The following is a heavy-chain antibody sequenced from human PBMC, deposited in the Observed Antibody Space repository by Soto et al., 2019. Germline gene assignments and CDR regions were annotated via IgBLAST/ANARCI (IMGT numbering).Heavy chain of an antibody. CDR3: ARGGLALMDV. Sequence: QVQLVQSGAEVKKPGASVKVSCKASGYTFTSYAMHWVRQAPGQRLEWMGWINAGNGNRKYSQKFQGRVTITRDTSGSTAYMELSSLRSEDTAVYYCARGGLALMDVWGQGTTVTVSS. V-gene: IGHV1-3*01. J-gene: IGHJ6*02. CDR2: INAGNGNR. CDR1: GYTFTSYA. D-gene: IGHD3-16*01.